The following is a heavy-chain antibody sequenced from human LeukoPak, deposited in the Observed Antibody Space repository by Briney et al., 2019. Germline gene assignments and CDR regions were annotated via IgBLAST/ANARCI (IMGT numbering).Heavy chain of an antibody. J-gene: IGHJ6*02. CDR1: GYTFTSYG. Sequence: SVKVSCKASGYTFTSYGISWVRQAPGQGLEWMGGIIPIFGTANYAQKFQGRVTITADESTSTAYMELSSLRSEDTAVYYCARVGYYDILTGPTSYYYGMDVWGQGTTVTVSS. CDR2: IIPIFGTA. CDR3: ARVGYYDILTGPTSYYYGMDV. D-gene: IGHD3-9*01. V-gene: IGHV1-69*13.